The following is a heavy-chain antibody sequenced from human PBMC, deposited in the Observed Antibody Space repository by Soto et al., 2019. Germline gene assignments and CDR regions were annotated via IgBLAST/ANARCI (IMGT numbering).Heavy chain of an antibody. CDR2: IYYSGST. CDR1: GGSISSSTYY. CDR3: ASKPNKWNIWMVY. Sequence: SETLSLTCTVSGGSISSSTYYWGWIRQPPGKGLEWIGTIYYSGSTYYNPSLKSRVTISVDTSKNQFSLKLSSVTAADTAVYYCASKPNKWNIWMVYWGPGILVTVSS. V-gene: IGHV4-39*07. D-gene: IGHD1-1*01. J-gene: IGHJ4*02.